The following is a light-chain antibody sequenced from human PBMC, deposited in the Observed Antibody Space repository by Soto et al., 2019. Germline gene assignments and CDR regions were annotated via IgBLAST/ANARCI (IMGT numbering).Light chain of an antibody. CDR2: GAS. CDR1: QSVSSSY. Sequence: EIVLTQSPGTLSLSPGERATLSCRASQSVSSSYLAWYQQKPGQAPRLLIYGASSRATGIPDRFSGSRSGTDFTFTISRLEPEDFAVYYCQQYGSSPLLTFGGGTKVEIK. V-gene: IGKV3-20*01. J-gene: IGKJ4*01. CDR3: QQYGSSPLLT.